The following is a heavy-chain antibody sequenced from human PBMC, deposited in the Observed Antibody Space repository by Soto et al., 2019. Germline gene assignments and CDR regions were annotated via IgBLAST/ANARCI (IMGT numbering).Heavy chain of an antibody. D-gene: IGHD4-17*01. CDR3: AKILQLGDYAYYYYGMDV. V-gene: IGHV3-30*18. CDR1: GFTFSSYG. CDR2: ISYDGSNK. J-gene: IGHJ6*02. Sequence: QVQLVESGGGVVQPGRSLRLSCAASGFTFSSYGMHWVRQAPGKGLEWVAVISYDGSNKYYADSVKGRVTISRDNNNNTLYLQMNSLRAEDTAVYYCAKILQLGDYAYYYYGMDVWGQGTTVTVSS.